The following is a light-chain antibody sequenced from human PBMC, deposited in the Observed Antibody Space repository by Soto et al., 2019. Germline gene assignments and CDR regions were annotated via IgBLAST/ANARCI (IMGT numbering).Light chain of an antibody. CDR1: SSGVGGYNY. J-gene: IGLJ1*01. CDR2: DVT. V-gene: IGLV2-11*01. Sequence: QSALTQPRSVSGSPGQSVAISCTGTSSGVGGYNYVSWYQQHPGKAPKFMIYDVTKRPSGVPDRFSGSKSGNTASLTISGLQAEDEDDYYCCSYAGSSYVFGTGTKVTVL. CDR3: CSYAGSSYV.